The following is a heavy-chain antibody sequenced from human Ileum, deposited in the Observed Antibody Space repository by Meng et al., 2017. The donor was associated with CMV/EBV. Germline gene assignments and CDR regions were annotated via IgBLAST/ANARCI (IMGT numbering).Heavy chain of an antibody. Sequence: ASGFTVSTYALSWVRQAPGKGLEWVSAISGSGGSTYYADSGKGRFNISRDNSKSTLYLQMNSLRAEDTAVYHCAKDVRLGGNYGWFDPWGQGTLVTVSS. D-gene: IGHD1-26*01. CDR3: AKDVRLGGNYGWFDP. V-gene: IGHV3-23*01. CDR1: GFTVSTYA. J-gene: IGHJ5*02. CDR2: ISGSGGST.